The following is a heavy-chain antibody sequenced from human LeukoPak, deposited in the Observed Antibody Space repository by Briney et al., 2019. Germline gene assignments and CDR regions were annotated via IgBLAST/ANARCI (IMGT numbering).Heavy chain of an antibody. CDR1: GGSISSGGYY. Sequence: SETLSLTCTVSGGSISSGGYYWSWIRQPPGKGLEWIGYIYHSGSTYYNPSLKSRVTISVDRSKNQFSLKLSSVTAEDTAVYYCARGAAVLNAFDIWGQGTMVTVSS. V-gene: IGHV4-30-2*01. CDR3: ARGAAVLNAFDI. J-gene: IGHJ3*02. CDR2: IYHSGST. D-gene: IGHD3-10*01.